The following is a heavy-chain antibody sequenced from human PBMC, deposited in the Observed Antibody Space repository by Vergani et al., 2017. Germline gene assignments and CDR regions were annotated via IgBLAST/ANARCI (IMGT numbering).Heavy chain of an antibody. CDR3: ARGPQRFWEWLYYMDV. J-gene: IGHJ6*03. CDR1: GYTFTSYD. V-gene: IGHV1-8*01. CDR2: MNPNSGNT. D-gene: IGHD3-3*01. Sequence: QVQLVQSGAEVKKPGASVKVSCKASGYTFTSYDINWVRQATGQGLEWMGWMNPNSGNTGYAQKFQGRVTMTRNTSISTAYMELSSLRSEDTAVYYCARGPQRFWEWLYYMDVWGKGTTVTVSS.